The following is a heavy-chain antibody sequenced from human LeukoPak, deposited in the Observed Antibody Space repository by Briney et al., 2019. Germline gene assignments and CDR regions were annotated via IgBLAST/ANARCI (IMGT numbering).Heavy chain of an antibody. CDR3: ASATRDYYDSSGDDAFDI. J-gene: IGHJ3*02. V-gene: IGHV3-53*01. CDR2: IYSGGST. Sequence: PGGPLRLSCAASGFTVSSNYMSWVRQAPGKGLEWVSVIYSGGSTYYADSVKGRFTISRDNSKNTLYLQMNSLRAEDTAVYYCASATRDYYDSSGDDAFDIWGQGTMVTVSS. D-gene: IGHD3-22*01. CDR1: GFTVSSNY.